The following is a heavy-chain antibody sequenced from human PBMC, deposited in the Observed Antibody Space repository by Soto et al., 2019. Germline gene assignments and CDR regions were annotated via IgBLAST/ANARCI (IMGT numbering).Heavy chain of an antibody. CDR1: GGSFSGYY. D-gene: IGHD2-2*01. J-gene: IGHJ4*02. CDR2: INHSGST. CDR3: ARVVVPAATPFDY. Sequence: SETLSLTCAVYGGSFSGYYWSWIRQPPGKGLEWIGEINHSGSTNYNPSLKSRVTISVDTSKNQFSLKLSSVTAADTAMYYCARVVVPAATPFDYWGQGTLVTVSS. V-gene: IGHV4-34*01.